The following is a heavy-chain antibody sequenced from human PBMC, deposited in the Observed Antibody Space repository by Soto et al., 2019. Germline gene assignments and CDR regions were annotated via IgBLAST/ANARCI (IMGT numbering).Heavy chain of an antibody. J-gene: IGHJ6*02. CDR3: ARHVPAAGYYYGMDV. CDR1: GGTFSSYA. CDR2: FIPIFGAA. D-gene: IGHD2-2*01. Sequence: QVQLVQSGAEVKKPGSSVKVSCKASGGTFSSYAISWVRQAPGQGLEWMGGFIPIFGAANYAQKFQGRVTITADESTSAAYMELSSLRSEDTAVYYCARHVPAAGYYYGMDVWGQGTTVTVSS. V-gene: IGHV1-69*12.